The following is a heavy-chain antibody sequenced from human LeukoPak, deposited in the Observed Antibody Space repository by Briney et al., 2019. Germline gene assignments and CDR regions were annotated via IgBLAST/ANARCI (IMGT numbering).Heavy chain of an antibody. Sequence: PSETLSLTCTVSGGSISSYYWSWIRQPPGKGLEWIGYIYYSGSTNYNPSLKSRVTISVDTSKNQFSLKLSSVTAADTAVHYCARDRLEYSSGWRWFDPWGQGTLVTVSS. J-gene: IGHJ5*02. D-gene: IGHD6-19*01. CDR1: GGSISSYY. V-gene: IGHV4-59*01. CDR3: ARDRLEYSSGWRWFDP. CDR2: IYYSGST.